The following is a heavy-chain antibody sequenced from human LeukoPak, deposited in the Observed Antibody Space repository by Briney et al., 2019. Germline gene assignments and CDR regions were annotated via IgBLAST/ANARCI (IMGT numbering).Heavy chain of an antibody. Sequence: GGSLRLSCAASGIIMTKYWMTWVRQVPGKGLEWVATIKQDGSEKYYVDSVKGRFTISRDNAKSSLSLQMNSLRVDDTAVYYCARDASALHWGQGARVTVSS. CDR2: IKQDGSEK. CDR1: GIIMTKYW. CDR3: ARDASALH. D-gene: IGHD3-3*01. J-gene: IGHJ4*02. V-gene: IGHV3-7*01.